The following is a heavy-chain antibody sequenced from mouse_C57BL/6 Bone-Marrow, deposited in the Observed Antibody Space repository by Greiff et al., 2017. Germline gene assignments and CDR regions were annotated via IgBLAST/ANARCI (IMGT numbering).Heavy chain of an antibody. CDR3: ARTYYEYEGFAY. J-gene: IGHJ3*01. D-gene: IGHD2-4*01. V-gene: IGHV1-59*01. CDR1: GYTFTSYW. Sequence: QVQLQQPGAELVRPGTSVKLSCKASGYTFTSYWMHWVKQRPGQGLEWIGVIDPSDSYTNYNQKFKGKATLTVDTSSSTAYMQLISLTSEDSSVYYSARTYYEYEGFAYWGQGTLVTVSA. CDR2: IDPSDSYT.